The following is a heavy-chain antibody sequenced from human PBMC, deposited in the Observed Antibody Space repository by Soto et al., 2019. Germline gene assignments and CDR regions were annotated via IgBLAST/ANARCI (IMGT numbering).Heavy chain of an antibody. V-gene: IGHV4-31*03. J-gene: IGHJ4*02. Sequence: QVELQESGPGLVKPSQTLSLTCTVSGGSISSGGYYWSWIRQHPGKGLEWIGYIYDGGSTYYNPSLKCRVTISVDTSKNQCSLKLSSVTAADTAVYYCARQATGCYPDYWGQGTLVTVSS. CDR3: ARQATGCYPDY. D-gene: IGHD6-19*01. CDR2: IYDGGST. CDR1: GGSISSGGYY.